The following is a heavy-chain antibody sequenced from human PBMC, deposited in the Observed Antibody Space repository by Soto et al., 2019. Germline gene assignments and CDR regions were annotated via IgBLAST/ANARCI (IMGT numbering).Heavy chain of an antibody. CDR2: INPNSGVT. D-gene: IGHD2-15*01. Sequence: ASVKVSFKASGYTFTGYYMHWVRQAPGQGLEWMGWINPNSGVTNYAQKFQGWVTMTRDTSISTAYMELSRLRSDDTAVYYCAREGVEDCTGGSCSPGFDYWGQGTLVTVS. CDR1: GYTFTGYY. V-gene: IGHV1-2*04. CDR3: AREGVEDCTGGSCSPGFDY. J-gene: IGHJ4*02.